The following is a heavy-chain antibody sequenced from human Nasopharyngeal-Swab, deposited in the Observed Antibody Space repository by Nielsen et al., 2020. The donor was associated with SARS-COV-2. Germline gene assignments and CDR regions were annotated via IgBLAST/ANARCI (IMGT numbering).Heavy chain of an antibody. CDR3: ARNLIGIAVAGTFDY. D-gene: IGHD6-19*01. CDR2: ISSSSSYI. CDR1: GFTFSSYS. V-gene: IGHV3-21*01. J-gene: IGHJ4*02. Sequence: GSLKISCAASGFTFSSYSMNWVRQAPGKGLEWVSSISSSSSYIYYADSVKGRFTISRDNAKNSLYLQMNSLRAEDTAVYYCARNLIGIAVAGTFDYWGQGTLVTVSS.